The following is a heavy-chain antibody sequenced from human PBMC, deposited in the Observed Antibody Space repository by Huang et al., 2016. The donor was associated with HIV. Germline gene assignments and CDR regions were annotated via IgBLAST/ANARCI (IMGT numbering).Heavy chain of an antibody. V-gene: IGHV5-51*03. Sequence: EVQLVQSGAEVKESGESLKISCKGSGYTFTPYWIGWVRQMPGKGLEWVGIIYPEASQPRYSPTFQGQVTISADKSLSTAYLQWSSLRASDTALYYCATGNYYEYFDYWGQGTLVTVSS. CDR3: ATGNYYEYFDY. D-gene: IGHD3-22*01. CDR2: IYPEASQP. J-gene: IGHJ4*02. CDR1: GYTFTPYW.